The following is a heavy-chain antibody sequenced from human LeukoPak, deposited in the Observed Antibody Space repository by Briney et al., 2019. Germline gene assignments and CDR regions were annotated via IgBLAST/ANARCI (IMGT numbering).Heavy chain of an antibody. CDR1: GGSISSYY. J-gene: IGHJ4*02. CDR3: ARDLSITMIRGVTFDY. V-gene: IGHV4-59*08. Sequence: PSETLSLTCSVSGGSISSYYWSWIRQPPGKGLEWIGYIYYSGSTNYNPSLKSRVTISVDTSKNQFSLKLNSMTAADTAVYYCARDLSITMIRGVTFDYWGQGALVTVSS. CDR2: IYYSGST. D-gene: IGHD3-10*01.